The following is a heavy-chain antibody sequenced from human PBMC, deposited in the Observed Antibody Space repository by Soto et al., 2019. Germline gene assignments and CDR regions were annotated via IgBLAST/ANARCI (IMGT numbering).Heavy chain of an antibody. CDR3: AKDPYSSGWSDY. D-gene: IGHD6-19*01. CDR1: GCTFDDYG. CDR2: VNWNGGST. Sequence: PGGSLRLSWAAAGCTFDDYGMSWARQAPGKGLEWVSGVNWNGGSTGYADSVKGRFTISRDNAKNSLYLQMNSLRAEDTAVYYCAKDPYSSGWSDYWGQGTLVTVSS. V-gene: IGHV3-20*04. J-gene: IGHJ4*02.